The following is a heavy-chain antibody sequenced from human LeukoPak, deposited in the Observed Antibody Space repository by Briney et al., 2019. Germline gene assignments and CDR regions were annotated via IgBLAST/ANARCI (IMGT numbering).Heavy chain of an antibody. V-gene: IGHV3-43D*03. D-gene: IGHD6-13*01. J-gene: IGHJ4*02. CDR1: GFTFGEYG. CDR3: VRSNDYSKSSLDY. CDR2: ITWDGGST. Sequence: GGSLRLSCVGSGFTFGEYGMHWVRHVPGKGLEWVSHITWDGGSTYYAGSVKGRFTISRDNSKNSLYLQMNNLRSDDSALYYCVRSNDYSKSSLDYWGQGTLVTASS.